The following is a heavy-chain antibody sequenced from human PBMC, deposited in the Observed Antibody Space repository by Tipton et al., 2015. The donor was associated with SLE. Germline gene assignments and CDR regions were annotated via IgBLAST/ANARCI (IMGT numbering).Heavy chain of an antibody. D-gene: IGHD6-19*01. CDR1: GFTFSSYA. CDR2: ISSNGGST. Sequence: SLRLSCSASGFTFSSYAMHWVRQAPGKGLEYVSAISSNGGSTYYADSVKGRFTISRDNSKNTLYLQMNSLRAEDTAVYYCAKDWRAGYSSPRTLDYWGQGTLVTVSS. V-gene: IGHV3-64*04. CDR3: AKDWRAGYSSPRTLDY. J-gene: IGHJ4*02.